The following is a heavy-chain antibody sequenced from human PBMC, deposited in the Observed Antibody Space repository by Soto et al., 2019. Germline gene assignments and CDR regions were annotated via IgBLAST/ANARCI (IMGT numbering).Heavy chain of an antibody. V-gene: IGHV3-11*05. CDR3: ARVAPPQDY. CDR2: ISSSSSYT. Sequence: GGSLRLSCAASGFSFSVYYMSWIRQAPGKGLEWVSYISSSSSYTNYADSVKGRFTISRDNAKNSLYLQMNSLRAEDTAVYYCARVAPPQDYWGQGTLVTVSS. CDR1: GFSFSVYY. J-gene: IGHJ4*02.